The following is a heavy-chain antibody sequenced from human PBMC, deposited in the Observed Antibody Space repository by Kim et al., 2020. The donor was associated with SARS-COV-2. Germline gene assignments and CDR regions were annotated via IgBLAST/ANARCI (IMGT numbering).Heavy chain of an antibody. Sequence: YSPSFQGDVTISADKSISTAYLQWSSLKASDTAMYYCARCDSSSTECDYWGQGTLVTVSS. J-gene: IGHJ4*02. CDR3: ARCDSSSTECDY. V-gene: IGHV5-10-1*01. D-gene: IGHD6-6*01.